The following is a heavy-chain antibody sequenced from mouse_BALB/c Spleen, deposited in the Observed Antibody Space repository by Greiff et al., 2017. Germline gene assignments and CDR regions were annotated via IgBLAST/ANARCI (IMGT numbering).Heavy chain of an antibody. D-gene: IGHD2-14*01. V-gene: IGHV5-6-4*01. Sequence: DVKLVESGGGLVKPGGSLKLSCAASGFTFSSYTMSWVRQTPEKRLEWVATISSGGSYTYYPDSVKGRFTISRDNAKNTLYLQMSSLKSEDTAMYYCTRDHRYPFYWGQGTLVTVSA. CDR1: GFTFSSYT. J-gene: IGHJ3*01. CDR3: TRDHRYPFY. CDR2: ISSGGSYT.